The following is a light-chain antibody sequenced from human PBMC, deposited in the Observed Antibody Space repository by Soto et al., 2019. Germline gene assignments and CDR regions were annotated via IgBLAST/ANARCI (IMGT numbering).Light chain of an antibody. V-gene: IGKV3-20*01. CDR1: QTVTSNY. CDR3: QQYGSSRA. CDR2: AAS. J-gene: IGKJ1*01. Sequence: DIGWTESPGSLSLSAGERATLSCMATQTVTSNYLAWYQQKPGQAPRLLIFAASNRATGVPGRFSGSGSGTDFTLTISRLEPEDFAVYYCQQYGSSRAVGQETKVEIK.